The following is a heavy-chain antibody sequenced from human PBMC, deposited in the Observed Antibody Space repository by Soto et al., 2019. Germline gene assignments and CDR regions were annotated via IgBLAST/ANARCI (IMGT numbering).Heavy chain of an antibody. J-gene: IGHJ6*02. Sequence: LSLTCTVSGDSIRSYYWSWIRQPPGKGLEWIGYISYTGSTHYNPSLKSRVTISADTSKNQFSLKLSSVTTADTALYYCAREGVAAPYYYYGMDVWGQGSTVTVSS. D-gene: IGHD2-15*01. CDR3: AREGVAAPYYYYGMDV. CDR1: GDSIRSYY. V-gene: IGHV4-59*01. CDR2: ISYTGST.